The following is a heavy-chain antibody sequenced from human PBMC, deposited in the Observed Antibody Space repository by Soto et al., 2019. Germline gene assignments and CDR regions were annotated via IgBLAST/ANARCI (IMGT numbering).Heavy chain of an antibody. CDR1: GGSISSYY. D-gene: IGHD6-19*01. J-gene: IGHJ4*02. V-gene: IGHV4-59*01. CDR3: ARDYGYSSAPGSA. Sequence: SETLSLTCTVSGGSISSYYWSWIRQPPGKGLEWIGYIYYSGSTNYNPSLKSRVTISVDTSKNQFSLKLSSVTAADTAVYYCARDYGYSSAPGSAWGQGTLVTVSS. CDR2: IYYSGST.